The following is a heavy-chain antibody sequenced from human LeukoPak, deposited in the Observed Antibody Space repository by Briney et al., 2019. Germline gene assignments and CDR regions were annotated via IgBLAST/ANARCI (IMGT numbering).Heavy chain of an antibody. D-gene: IGHD2-21*02. CDR2: IKSKTGGGTA. CDR1: GFNFSSAW. CDR3: MKGRVCSADCYWKYFDS. Sequence: KTGGSLRLSCAASGFNFSSAWMTWVRQAPGKGLEWVGRIKSKTGGGTADYAAPVKGRFTISRDDSKNTLYLQMNSLKTEDTAVYYCMKGRVCSADCYWKYFDSWGQGTLVSISS. V-gene: IGHV3-15*01. J-gene: IGHJ4*02.